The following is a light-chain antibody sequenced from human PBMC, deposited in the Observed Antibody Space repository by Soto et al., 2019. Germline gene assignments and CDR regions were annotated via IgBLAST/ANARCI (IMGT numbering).Light chain of an antibody. CDR3: QQYDKWPLT. J-gene: IGKJ4*01. CDR1: QTVDSH. CDR2: GTD. Sequence: EVVMTQSPATLSVSAGERVSLSCRASQTVDSHLAWYQQKPGQAPRLLIYGTDTRANGIPARLSGGGSGTEFTLTISSLQSEDFAVYYCQQYDKWPLTFGGGTKVEIK. V-gene: IGKV3-15*01.